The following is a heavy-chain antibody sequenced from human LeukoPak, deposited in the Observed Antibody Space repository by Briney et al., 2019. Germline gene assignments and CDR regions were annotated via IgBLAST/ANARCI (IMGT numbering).Heavy chain of an antibody. J-gene: IGHJ5*02. V-gene: IGHV4-38-2*01. CDR2: IYHSGTT. CDR1: GGSFSGYY. Sequence: SETLSLTCAVYGGSFSGYYWGWIRQPPGKGLEWIGSIYHSGTTYYNPSLKSRITISVDTSKNQFSLKLSSVTAADTAVYYCARVKGRLSWFDPWGQGTLFTVSS. CDR3: ARVKGRLSWFDP.